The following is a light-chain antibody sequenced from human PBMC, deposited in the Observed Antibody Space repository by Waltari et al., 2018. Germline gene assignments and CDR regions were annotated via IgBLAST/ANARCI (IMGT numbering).Light chain of an antibody. V-gene: IGLV1-47*02. CDR1: SSNIGSNH. CDR3: SAWDDGLKNVL. J-gene: IGLJ2*01. CDR2: FTN. Sequence: QSVLTQPPSASGAPGQSVTISCPGGSSNIGSNHVYWYRQPPGTAPKLLLYFTNERLFGVPDRFSGSKSGISASLVITGLRSEDEADYYCSAWDDGLKNVLFGRGTRLTVL.